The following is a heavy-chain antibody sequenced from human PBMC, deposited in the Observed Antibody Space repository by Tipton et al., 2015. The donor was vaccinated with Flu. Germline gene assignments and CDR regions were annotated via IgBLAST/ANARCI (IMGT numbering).Heavy chain of an antibody. CDR3: ARESAVAGITY. J-gene: IGHJ4*02. CDR2: IYYSGST. V-gene: IGHV4-59*01. Sequence: TLSLTCTVSGGSISSYYWSWIRQPPGKGLEWIGYIYYSGSTNYNPSLKSRVTISVDTSKNQFSLKLNSVTAADTAVYYCARESAVAGITYWGQGTLVTVSS. D-gene: IGHD6-19*01. CDR1: GGSISSYY.